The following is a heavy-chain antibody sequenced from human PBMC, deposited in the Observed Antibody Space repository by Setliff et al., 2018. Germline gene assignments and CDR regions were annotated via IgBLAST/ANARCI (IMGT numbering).Heavy chain of an antibody. D-gene: IGHD3-16*01. CDR3: VRNPLGPEASTPGGY. Sequence: ASVKVSCKASGYSFISYDINWVRQAPGQGLEWMGWMNPGRDNTGYAQKFQGRVTMTGHASISTAYMELTSLTSEDTAVYYCVRNPLGPEASTPGGYWGQGTLVTVSS. CDR2: MNPGRDNT. J-gene: IGHJ4*02. CDR1: GYSFISYD. V-gene: IGHV1-8*01.